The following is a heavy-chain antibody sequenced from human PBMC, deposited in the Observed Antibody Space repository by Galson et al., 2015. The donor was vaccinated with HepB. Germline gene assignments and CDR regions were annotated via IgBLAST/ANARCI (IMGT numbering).Heavy chain of an antibody. D-gene: IGHD2-2*01. J-gene: IGHJ4*02. CDR1: GFTFSSYW. CDR2: IKEDGSEK. CDR3: ARGSTTCCDFDY. V-gene: IGHV3-7*03. Sequence: SLRLSCAASGFTFSSYWMNWVRQAPGKGLEWVANIKEDGSEKYYVDSVKGRFTISRDNAKNSLYLQMNSLRAEDTAVYYCARGSTTCCDFDYWGQGTLVTVSS.